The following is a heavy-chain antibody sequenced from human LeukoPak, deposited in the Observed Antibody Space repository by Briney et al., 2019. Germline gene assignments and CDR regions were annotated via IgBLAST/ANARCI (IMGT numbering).Heavy chain of an antibody. J-gene: IGHJ3*02. CDR3: ARDRNGRYAFDI. Sequence: GESLKISCEASEDTFNNYWIAWVRHVPGKGLEWVGIIYPGDSDTRYSPSLQGQVTISADKSVSTAYLQWGSLKASDSAMYYCARDRNGRYAFDIWGQGTMVTVSS. V-gene: IGHV5-51*01. CDR2: IYPGDSDT. D-gene: IGHD1-26*01. CDR1: EDTFNNYW.